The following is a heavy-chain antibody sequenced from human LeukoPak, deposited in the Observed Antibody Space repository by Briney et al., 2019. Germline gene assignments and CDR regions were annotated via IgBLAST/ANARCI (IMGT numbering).Heavy chain of an antibody. CDR1: GFTVRSNY. Sequence: GGSLRLSCAASGFTVRSNYMSWVRQAPGKGLEWVSVFFSGGSTYYADSVKGRFTISRDNSKNTLYLQMNSLRAEDTAVYYCARGDYYYYYMDVWGTGTTVTVSS. CDR3: ARGDYYYYYMDV. V-gene: IGHV3-53*01. CDR2: FFSGGST. J-gene: IGHJ6*03.